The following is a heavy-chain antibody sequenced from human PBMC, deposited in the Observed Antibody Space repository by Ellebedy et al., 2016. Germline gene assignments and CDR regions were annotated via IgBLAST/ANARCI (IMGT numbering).Heavy chain of an antibody. J-gene: IGHJ4*02. CDR2: IYYSGST. V-gene: IGHV4-59*08. CDR1: GGSISSYY. Sequence: SETLSLTCTVSGGSISSYYWSWIRQPPGKGLEWIGYIYYSGSTNYNPSLKSRVTISVDTSKNQFSLKLSSVTAADTAVYYCARGGGGYSYGYDRGAKDYWGQGTLVTVSS. D-gene: IGHD5-18*01. CDR3: ARGGGGYSYGYDRGAKDY.